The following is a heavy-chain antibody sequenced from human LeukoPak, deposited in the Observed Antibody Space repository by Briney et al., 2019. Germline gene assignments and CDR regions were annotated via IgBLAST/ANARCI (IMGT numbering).Heavy chain of an antibody. J-gene: IGHJ4*02. V-gene: IGHV3-11*04. CDR2: ISSSGTTI. CDR3: ARGDCSSTSCYYFDY. Sequence: GGSLRLSCAASGFTFSAHYMSWIRQAPGKGLEWVSCISSSGTTIYYADSVKGRFTISRDNAKNSLYLQMNSLRTEDTAVYYCARGDCSSTSCYYFDYWGQGTLVTVSS. CDR1: GFTFSAHY. D-gene: IGHD2-2*01.